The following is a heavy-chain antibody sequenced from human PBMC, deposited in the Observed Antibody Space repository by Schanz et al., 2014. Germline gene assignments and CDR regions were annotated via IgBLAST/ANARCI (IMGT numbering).Heavy chain of an antibody. D-gene: IGHD2-15*01. J-gene: IGHJ4*02. V-gene: IGHV3-30-3*01. CDR2: ISYDGSNK. Sequence: VQLLESGGGLVQPGGSLRLSCAAYGFTFSSYAMHWVRQAPGKGLEWVAVISYDGSNKYYADSVKGRFTISRDNSKNTLYLQMNTLRAEDTAVYYCARDRGYCSGGSCLTFDYWGQGTLVTVSS. CDR1: GFTFSSYA. CDR3: ARDRGYCSGGSCLTFDY.